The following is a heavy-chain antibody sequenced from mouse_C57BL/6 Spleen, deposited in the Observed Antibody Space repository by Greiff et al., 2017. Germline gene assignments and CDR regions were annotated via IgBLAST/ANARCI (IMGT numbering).Heavy chain of an antibody. CDR1: GYTFTDYE. D-gene: IGHD2-4*01. V-gene: IGHV1-15*01. CDR2: IDPETGGP. CDR3: TRGLYYDYGWFAY. J-gene: IGHJ3*01. Sequence: VHLVESGAELVRPGASVTLSCKASGYTFTDYEMHWVKQTPVHGLEWIGAIDPETGGPAYNQKLKGKAILTADKSSRPAYMELRSLTSEDSAVYYCTRGLYYDYGWFAYWGQGTLLTVSA.